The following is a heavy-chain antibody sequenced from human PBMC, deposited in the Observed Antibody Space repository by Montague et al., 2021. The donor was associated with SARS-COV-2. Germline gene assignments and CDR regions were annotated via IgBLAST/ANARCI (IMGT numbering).Heavy chain of an antibody. J-gene: IGHJ4*02. V-gene: IGHV4-39*07. D-gene: IGHD1-14*01. CDR2: LYYSGAT. CDR3: ARLRRGTTGEH. CDR1: GGSISDSNFH. Sequence: SETLSLTCTVSGGSISDSNFHWGWIRQPPGKGLEWIGTLYYSGATYYNPSLKSRVTTSMDTSKNQSSLKLTSAIAADTAVYYCARLRRGTTGEHWGQGALVTVSS.